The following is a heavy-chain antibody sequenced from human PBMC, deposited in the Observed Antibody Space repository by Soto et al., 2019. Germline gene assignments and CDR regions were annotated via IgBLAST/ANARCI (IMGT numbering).Heavy chain of an antibody. J-gene: IGHJ6*02. V-gene: IGHV4-4*07. D-gene: IGHD3-16*01. CDR1: GGSISSYY. CDR3: ARGFGYYGMDV. CDR2: IYTSGIT. Sequence: PSETLSLTCTVSGGSISSYYLSWIRQPAGKGLEWIVRIYTSGITNYNPSLKSRVTMSVDTSKNQFSLKLSSVTAADTAVYYCARGFGYYGMDVWGQGTTVTVSS.